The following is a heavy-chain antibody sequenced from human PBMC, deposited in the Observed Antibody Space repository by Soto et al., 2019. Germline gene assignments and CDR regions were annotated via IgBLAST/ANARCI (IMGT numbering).Heavy chain of an antibody. CDR3: ARDRDGYNSLDL. D-gene: IGHD5-12*01. CDR1: GGSISSGGYY. CDR2: IYYSGST. J-gene: IGHJ4*02. V-gene: IGHV4-31*03. Sequence: QVQLQESGPGLVKPSQTLSLTCTVSGGSISSGGYYWSWIRQYPGKGLEWIGYIYYSGSTYYNPSLKSRITISVDTSENQFSLKVSSVTVADTAVYYCARDRDGYNSLDLWGQGTRVTVSS.